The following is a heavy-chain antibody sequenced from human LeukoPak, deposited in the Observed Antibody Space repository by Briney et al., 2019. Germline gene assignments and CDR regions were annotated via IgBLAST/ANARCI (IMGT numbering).Heavy chain of an antibody. CDR1: GFTFSSYS. CDR2: ISSSSSYI. Sequence: PGGSLRLSCAASGFTFSSYSMNWVRQAPGKGLEWVSSISSSSSYIYYADSVKGRFTISRDNAKNSLYLQMNSLRAEDTAVYYCARDRNTIFGVVIRFDPWGQGTLVTVSS. D-gene: IGHD3-3*01. CDR3: ARDRNTIFGVVIRFDP. V-gene: IGHV3-21*01. J-gene: IGHJ5*02.